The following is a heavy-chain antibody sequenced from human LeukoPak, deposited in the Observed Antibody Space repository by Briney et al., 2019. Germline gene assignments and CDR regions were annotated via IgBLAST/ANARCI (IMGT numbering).Heavy chain of an antibody. CDR2: ISSSSSYI. D-gene: IGHD6-25*01. V-gene: IGHV3-21*01. CDR1: GFTFSSYS. Sequence: PGGSLRLSCAASGFTFSSYSMNWVRQAPGKGLEWVSSISSSSSYIYYADSVKGRFTISRDNAKNSLYLQMSSLRAEDTAVYYCASNSGYSSVPTGYWGQGTLVTVSS. J-gene: IGHJ4*02. CDR3: ASNSGYSSVPTGY.